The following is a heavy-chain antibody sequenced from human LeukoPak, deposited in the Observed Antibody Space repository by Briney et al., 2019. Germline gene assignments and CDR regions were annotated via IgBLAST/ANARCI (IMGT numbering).Heavy chain of an antibody. CDR2: INHNGGT. Sequence: PSETLSLTYAVYSGSFTGFYWSWIRQSPGRGLEWIGEINHNGGTNYTPSLKSRVTISLDMSKNQFSLKLSSVTAADTAVYFCARRGSYPNAFDIWGQGAMITVSS. D-gene: IGHD6-6*01. J-gene: IGHJ3*02. V-gene: IGHV4-34*01. CDR1: SGSFTGFY. CDR3: ARRGSYPNAFDI.